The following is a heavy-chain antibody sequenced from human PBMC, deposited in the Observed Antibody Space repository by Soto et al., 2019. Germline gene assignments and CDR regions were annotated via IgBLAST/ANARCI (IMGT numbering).Heavy chain of an antibody. V-gene: IGHV4-39*01. CDR2: IYYSGST. D-gene: IGHD1-1*01. J-gene: IGHJ6*03. CDR3: ARNIVKIWTSLWYYYYYMDV. Sequence: QLQLQESGPGLVKPSETLSLTCTVSGGSISSSSYYWGWIRQPPGKGLEWIGRIYYSGSTYYNPSLKSRVTISVDTSKNQLSLKLSSVTAADTAVYYCARNIVKIWTSLWYYYYYMDVWGKGTTVTVSS. CDR1: GGSISSSSYY.